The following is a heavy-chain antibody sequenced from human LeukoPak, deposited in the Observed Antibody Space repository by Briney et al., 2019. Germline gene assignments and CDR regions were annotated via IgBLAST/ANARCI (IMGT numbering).Heavy chain of an antibody. D-gene: IGHD3-3*01. CDR2: MNPNSGNT. V-gene: IGHV1-8*01. CDR1: GYTFTSYD. Sequence: ASVKVSCKASGYTFTSYDTNWVRQATGQGLEWMGWMNPNSGNTGYAQKFQGRVTMTRNTSISTAYMELSSLRSEDTAVYYCARGTHPLRFLEWLLEDYGMDVWGQGTTVTVSS. CDR3: ARGTHPLRFLEWLLEDYGMDV. J-gene: IGHJ6*02.